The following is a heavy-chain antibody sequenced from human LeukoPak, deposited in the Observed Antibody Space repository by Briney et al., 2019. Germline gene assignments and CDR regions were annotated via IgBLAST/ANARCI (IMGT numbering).Heavy chain of an antibody. Sequence: GGSLRLSCAASGFTFSTYAMSWVRQAPGKGLVWVSRINSDGSSTSYADSVKGRFTISRDNAKNTLYLQMNSLRAEDTAVYYCARALQFADTVVVPAAILGMAADYWGQGTLVTVSS. CDR3: ARALQFADTVVVPAAILGMAADY. CDR1: GFTFSTYA. V-gene: IGHV3-74*01. D-gene: IGHD2-2*02. CDR2: INSDGSST. J-gene: IGHJ4*02.